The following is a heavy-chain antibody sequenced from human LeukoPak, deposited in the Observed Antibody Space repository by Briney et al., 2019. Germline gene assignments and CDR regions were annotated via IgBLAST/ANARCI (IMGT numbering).Heavy chain of an antibody. Sequence: GASVKVSCKASGYTFTSYAMHWVRQAPGQRLEWMGWINAGNGNTKYSQKFQGRVTITRDTSASTAYMELSSLRSGDTAVYYCARDLYGDYVPDAFDIWGQGTMVTVSS. J-gene: IGHJ3*02. CDR2: INAGNGNT. D-gene: IGHD4-17*01. CDR1: GYTFTSYA. CDR3: ARDLYGDYVPDAFDI. V-gene: IGHV1-3*01.